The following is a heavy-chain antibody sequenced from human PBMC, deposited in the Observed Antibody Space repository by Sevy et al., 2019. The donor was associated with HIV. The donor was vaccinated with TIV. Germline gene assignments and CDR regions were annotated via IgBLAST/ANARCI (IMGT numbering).Heavy chain of an antibody. CDR3: ARNGGYADYGMDV. Sequence: GGSLRLSCAASGFTVSSNYMSWVRQAPGKGLEWVSVIYSCGSTYYADSVKGRFTISRDNAKNSVSLQMHSLRAEDTAVYYCARNGGYADYGMDVWGQGTTVTVSS. V-gene: IGHV3-66*03. CDR1: GFTVSSNY. CDR2: IYSCGST. J-gene: IGHJ6*02. D-gene: IGHD2-2*01.